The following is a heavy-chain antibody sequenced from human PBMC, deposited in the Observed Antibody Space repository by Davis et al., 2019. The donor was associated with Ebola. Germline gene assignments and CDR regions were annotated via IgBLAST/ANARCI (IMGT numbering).Heavy chain of an antibody. Sequence: ASVKVSCKASGYTFTGYYMHWVRQAPGQGLEWMGWINPNSGGTNYAQKFQGRVTMTRDTSISTAYMELSRLRSDDTAVYYCARDGGGCSGGSCEGYFDYWGQGTLVTVSS. D-gene: IGHD2-15*01. CDR2: INPNSGGT. J-gene: IGHJ4*02. V-gene: IGHV1-2*02. CDR1: GYTFTGYY. CDR3: ARDGGGCSGGSCEGYFDY.